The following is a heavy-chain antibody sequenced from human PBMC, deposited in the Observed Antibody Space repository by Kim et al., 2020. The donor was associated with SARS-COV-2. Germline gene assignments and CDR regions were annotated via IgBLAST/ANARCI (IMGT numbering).Heavy chain of an antibody. CDR2: INPNSGGT. V-gene: IGHV1-2*06. Sequence: ASVKVSCKASGYTFTGYYMHWVRQAPGQGLEWMGRINPNSGGTNYAQKFQGRVTMTRDTSISTAYMELSRLRSDDTAVYYCAREGKGYPNWFDPWGQGTLVTVSS. CDR3: AREGKGYPNWFDP. J-gene: IGHJ5*02. D-gene: IGHD1-1*01. CDR1: GYTFTGYY.